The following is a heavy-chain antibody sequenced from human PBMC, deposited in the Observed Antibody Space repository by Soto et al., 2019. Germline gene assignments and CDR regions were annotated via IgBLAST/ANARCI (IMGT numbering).Heavy chain of an antibody. CDR3: AKDRRRSGSWFGDLDS. Sequence: GPLRVSCAASGFTFSNYTISWDGQAPAKGLGRVSFINVKSDMKYYADCVSARVTTARDNPRDTLYLQMSSLRAEDTALYYCAKDRRRSGSWFGDLDSRGQGT. J-gene: IGHJ4*02. D-gene: IGHD3-10*01. V-gene: IGHV3-23*01. CDR1: GFTFSNYT. CDR2: INVKSDMK.